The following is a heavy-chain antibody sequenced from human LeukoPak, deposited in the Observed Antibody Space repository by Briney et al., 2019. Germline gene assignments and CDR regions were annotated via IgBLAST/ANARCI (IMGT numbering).Heavy chain of an antibody. V-gene: IGHV3-66*01. Sequence: GGSLRLSCAASGFTVSSNNMNWVRQAPGKGLEWVSVIYSGGNTYYADSVKDRFTISRDNSKNTLYLQMSGLRAEDTAVYYCARDNGVVVTAIGAFDIWGQGTMVTVSS. CDR2: IYSGGNT. D-gene: IGHD2-21*02. CDR3: ARDNGVVVTAIGAFDI. J-gene: IGHJ3*02. CDR1: GFTVSSNN.